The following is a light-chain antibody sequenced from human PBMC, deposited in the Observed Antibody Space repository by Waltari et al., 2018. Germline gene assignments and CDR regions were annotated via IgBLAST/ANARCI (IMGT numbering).Light chain of an antibody. J-gene: IGLJ1*01. CDR2: EVS. Sequence: QSALTQPASVSASPGQSITISCSGTDSDVGSYDFVSWYQQHPGTAPLLIIYEVSKRPSGISNRFSASKSGNTASLTISGLQAEDEADYYCSSYTTSSAPGVFGTGTRVTVL. CDR1: DSDVGSYDF. V-gene: IGLV2-14*01. CDR3: SSYTTSSAPGV.